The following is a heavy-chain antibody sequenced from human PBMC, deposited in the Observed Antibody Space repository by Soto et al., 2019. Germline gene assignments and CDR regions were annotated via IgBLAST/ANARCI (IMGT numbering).Heavy chain of an antibody. CDR2: ISYDGSNK. CDR1: GFTFSSYA. D-gene: IGHD3-10*01. V-gene: IGHV3-30-3*01. Sequence: QVQLVESGGGVVQPGRSLRLSCAASGFTFSSYAMHWVRQAPGKGLEWVAVISYDGSNKYYADSVKGRFTISRDNSKNTLYLKMNSLRAEDTAVYYCARGRGVITASPDLGYWGQGTLVTVSS. CDR3: ARGRGVITASPDLGY. J-gene: IGHJ4*02.